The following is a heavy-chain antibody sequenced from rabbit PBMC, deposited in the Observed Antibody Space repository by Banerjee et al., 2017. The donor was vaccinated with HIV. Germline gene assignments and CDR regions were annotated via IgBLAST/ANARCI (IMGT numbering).Heavy chain of an antibody. D-gene: IGHD2-1*01. V-gene: IGHV1S40*01. CDR2: INTSSGNT. CDR3: ARGWITMTMNL. Sequence: QSLEESGGDLVKPGASLTLTCTASGFDFSTNTMCWVRQAPGKGLEWTACINTSSGNTVYASWAKGRFTLSKTSSTTVTLQMTSLTAADTATYFCARGWITMTMNLWGPGTLVTVS. J-gene: IGHJ4*01. CDR1: GFDFSTNT.